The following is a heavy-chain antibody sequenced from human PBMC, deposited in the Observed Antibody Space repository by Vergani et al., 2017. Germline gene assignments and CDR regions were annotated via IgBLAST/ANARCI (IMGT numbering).Heavy chain of an antibody. CDR1: GYSISRGYY. D-gene: IGHD3-16*01. J-gene: IGHJ3*02. CDR2: VFHSGSA. V-gene: IGHV4-38-2*02. CDR3: ARQFWVSQGVGAFET. Sequence: QVQLQESGPGLVKPSETLSLTCSVSGYSISRGYYWGWTRQPPGKGLEWIATVFHSGSAYYNPSLSRRVTISVETSKNQFSLRLTTLTAADTAVYYCARQFWVSQGVGAFETWGRGTEVSVSS.